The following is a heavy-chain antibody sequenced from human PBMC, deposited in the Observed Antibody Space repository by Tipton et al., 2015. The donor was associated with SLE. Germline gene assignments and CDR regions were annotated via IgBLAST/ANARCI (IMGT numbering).Heavy chain of an antibody. V-gene: IGHV1-69-2*01. Sequence: QLVQSGPEEKRPGSTVKVSCXVSGYSFSDKYMHWVXQAPGKGLEWMGLVEADTCETTYAENFRDRLTITADTSTDTTYMELRSLRSEATAVYHVATVTNSWRFYYMCVWGKGSSVTFSS. J-gene: IGHJ6*03. CDR3: ATVTNSWRFYYMCV. D-gene: IGHD5-24*01. CDR2: VEADTCET. CDR1: GYSFSDKY.